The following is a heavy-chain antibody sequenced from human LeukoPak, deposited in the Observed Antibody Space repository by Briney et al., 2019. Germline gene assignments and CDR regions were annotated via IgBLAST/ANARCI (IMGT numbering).Heavy chain of an antibody. D-gene: IGHD3-10*01. CDR2: IYTSGST. V-gene: IGHV4-4*07. J-gene: IGHJ5*02. Sequence: PSETLSLTCTVSGGSISSYYWSWIRQPAGKGLEWIGRIYTSGSTNYNPSPKSRVTMSVDTSKNQFSLKLSSVTAADTAVYYCARGRGSENVNWFDPWGQGTLVTVSS. CDR3: ARGRGSENVNWFDP. CDR1: GGSISSYY.